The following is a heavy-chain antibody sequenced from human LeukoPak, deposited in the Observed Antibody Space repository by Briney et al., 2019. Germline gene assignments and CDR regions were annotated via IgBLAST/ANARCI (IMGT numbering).Heavy chain of an antibody. CDR1: GGSISSYY. CDR3: ARDPAYDYVWGSYRYSPDAFDI. CDR2: IYYSGST. D-gene: IGHD3-16*02. V-gene: IGHV4-59*12. J-gene: IGHJ3*02. Sequence: SETLSLTCTVSGGSISSYYWSWIRQPPGKGLEWIGYIYYSGSTNYNPSLKSRVTISVDTSKNQFSLKLSSVTAADTAVYYCARDPAYDYVWGSYRYSPDAFDIWGQGTMVTVSS.